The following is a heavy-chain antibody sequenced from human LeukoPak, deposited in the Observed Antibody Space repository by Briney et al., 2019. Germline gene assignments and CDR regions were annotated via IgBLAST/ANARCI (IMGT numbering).Heavy chain of an antibody. D-gene: IGHD3-9*01. V-gene: IGHV1-18*04. CDR1: GYTFTGYY. CDR2: ISAYNGNT. Sequence: ASVKVSCKASGYTFTGYYMQWVRQAPGQGLEWMGWISAYNGNTNYAQKLQGRVTMTTDTSTSTAYMELRSLRSDDTAVYYCARGHYDILTGYNDAFDIWGQGTMVTVSS. J-gene: IGHJ3*02. CDR3: ARGHYDILTGYNDAFDI.